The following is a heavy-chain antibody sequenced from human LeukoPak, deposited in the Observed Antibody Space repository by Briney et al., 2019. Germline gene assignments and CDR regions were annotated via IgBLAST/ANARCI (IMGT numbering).Heavy chain of an antibody. Sequence: GGSLRLSCAASGFTFSSYGMHWVRQAPGKGLEWVSFISTSSSYIYYADSVKGRFTISRDNAKNSLYLQMNSLRAEDTAVYYCAKDGSIPWGYYMDVWGKGTTVTISS. CDR3: AKDGSIPWGYYMDV. D-gene: IGHD2-2*02. CDR2: ISTSSSYI. V-gene: IGHV3-21*01. J-gene: IGHJ6*03. CDR1: GFTFSSYG.